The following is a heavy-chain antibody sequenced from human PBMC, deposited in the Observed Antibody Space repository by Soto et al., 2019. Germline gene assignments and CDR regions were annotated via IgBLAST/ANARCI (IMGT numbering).Heavy chain of an antibody. Sequence: ASVKVSCKASGYTFTSYYMHWVRQAPGQGLEWMGIINPSGGSTSYAQKFQGRVTMTRDTSTSTVYMELSSLRSEDTAVYYCASDSSGWYRNYYYGMDVWGQGTTVTVSS. CDR3: ASDSSGWYRNYYYGMDV. D-gene: IGHD6-19*01. CDR2: INPSGGST. V-gene: IGHV1-46*01. CDR1: GYTFTSYY. J-gene: IGHJ6*02.